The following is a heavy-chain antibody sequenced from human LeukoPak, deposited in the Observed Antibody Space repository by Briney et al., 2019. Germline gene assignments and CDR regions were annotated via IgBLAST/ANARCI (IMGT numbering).Heavy chain of an antibody. V-gene: IGHV4-4*07. CDR2: IYTTGST. CDR1: GGSISNYY. D-gene: IGHD6-19*01. CDR3: ARDPTTNGWGENWFDP. J-gene: IGHJ5*02. Sequence: SETLSLTCSVSGGSISNYYWSWIRKPAPRELEWIGHIYTTGSTNYNPSLKSRATMSVDTSKNHFSLKLSSVTAADTAVHYCARDPTTNGWGENWFDPWGQGTLVIISS.